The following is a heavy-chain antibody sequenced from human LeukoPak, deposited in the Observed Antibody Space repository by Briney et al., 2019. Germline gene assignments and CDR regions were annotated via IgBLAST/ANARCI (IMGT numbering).Heavy chain of an antibody. CDR2: IYHSGST. D-gene: IGHD2-8*02. Sequence: PSETLSLTCTVPGGAISSYYWSWIRQPPGKGLEWIGYIYHSGSTNYNPSLQSRVAISVDSSKNQLSLNVRSVTAADTAVYYCAREAAPGTGGFDYWGPGTLVTVSS. CDR1: GGAISSYY. V-gene: IGHV4-59*01. J-gene: IGHJ4*02. CDR3: AREAAPGTGGFDY.